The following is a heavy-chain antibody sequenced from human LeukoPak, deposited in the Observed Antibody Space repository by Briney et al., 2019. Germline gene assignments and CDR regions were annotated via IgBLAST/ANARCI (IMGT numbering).Heavy chain of an antibody. Sequence: RGSLRLSCVASGFTFSSFAMSWVRQAPGKGLEWVSAISGSGGSTYYADSGKGRFRISRDTSKNTLSLQMNSLRAENTAVCYSPKDVKGGAAGGDYWGEGTLVTVSS. CDR2: ISGSGGST. D-gene: IGHD1-26*01. V-gene: IGHV3-23*01. CDR3: PKDVKGGAAGGDY. CDR1: GFTFSSFA. J-gene: IGHJ4*02.